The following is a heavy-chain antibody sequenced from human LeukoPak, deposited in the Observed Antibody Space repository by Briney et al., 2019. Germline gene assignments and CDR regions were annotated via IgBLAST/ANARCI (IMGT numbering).Heavy chain of an antibody. CDR3: ARERYSSSWYGVYYYYYGMDV. J-gene: IGHJ6*02. D-gene: IGHD6-13*01. V-gene: IGHV1-8*01. Sequence: ASVKVSCTASGYTFTSYDINWVRQATGQGLEWMGWMNPNSGNTGYAQKFQGRVTMTRNTSISTAYMELSSLRSEDTAVYYCARERYSSSWYGVYYYYYGMDVWGQGTTVTVSS. CDR1: GYTFTSYD. CDR2: MNPNSGNT.